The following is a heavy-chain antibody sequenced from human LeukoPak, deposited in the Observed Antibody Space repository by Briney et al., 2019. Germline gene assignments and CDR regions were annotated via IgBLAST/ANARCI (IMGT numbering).Heavy chain of an antibody. CDR1: GGSISSGGYY. D-gene: IGHD1-7*01. CDR3: ARGPNWNSIDY. V-gene: IGHV4-31*03. J-gene: IGHJ4*02. Sequence: PSETLSLTCTVSGGSISSGGYYWSWIRQHPGKGLEWIGEINHSGSTNYNPSLKSRVTISVDTSKNQFSLKLSSVTAADTAVYYCARGPNWNSIDYWGQGTLVTVSS. CDR2: INHSGST.